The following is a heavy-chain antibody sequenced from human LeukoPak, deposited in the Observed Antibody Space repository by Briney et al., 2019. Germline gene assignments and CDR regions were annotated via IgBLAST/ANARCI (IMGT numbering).Heavy chain of an antibody. CDR2: INPNSGGT. CDR3: ARDRNYDILTGYYHVGYFDY. J-gene: IGHJ4*02. CDR1: GYTFTGYY. V-gene: IGHV1-2*02. Sequence: ASVTVSCKASGYTFTGYYMHWVRQAPGQGLEWMGWINPNSGGTNYAQKFQGRVTMTRDTSISTAYMELSRLRSDDTAVYYCARDRNYDILTGYYHVGYFDYWGQGTLVTVSS. D-gene: IGHD3-9*01.